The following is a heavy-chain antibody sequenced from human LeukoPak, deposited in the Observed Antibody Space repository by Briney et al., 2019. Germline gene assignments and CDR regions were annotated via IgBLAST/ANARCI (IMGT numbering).Heavy chain of an antibody. J-gene: IGHJ4*02. V-gene: IGHV4-31*03. D-gene: IGHD4-23*01. CDR1: GDSINIHHHF. Sequence: SQTLSLTCTVSGDSINIHHHFWGWIRQHPGKGLEWIGYVKYIGSTFYNPSLKSRVIISLDTSKNQISLNLTTVTAADTAVYYCAREGGNFDFDYWGQGSLVTVSS. CDR2: VKYIGST. CDR3: AREGGNFDFDY.